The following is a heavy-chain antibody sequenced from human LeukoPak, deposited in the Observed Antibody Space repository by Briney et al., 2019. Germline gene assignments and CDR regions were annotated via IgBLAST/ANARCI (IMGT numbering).Heavy chain of an antibody. J-gene: IGHJ4*02. CDR1: GGSISSYY. CDR2: IYYSGST. CDR3: VKLKAVAAGFDN. Sequence: SETLSLTCTVSGGSISSYYWSWIRQPPGKGLEWIGYIYYSGSTNYNPSLKSRVTISVDTSKNQFSLNQSSVSAADTPVYNCVKLKAVAAGFDNWGQGTLVTVSS. D-gene: IGHD6-19*01. V-gene: IGHV4-59*08.